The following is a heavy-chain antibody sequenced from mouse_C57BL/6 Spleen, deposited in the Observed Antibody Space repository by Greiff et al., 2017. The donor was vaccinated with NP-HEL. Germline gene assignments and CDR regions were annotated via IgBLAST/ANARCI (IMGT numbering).Heavy chain of an antibody. Sequence: QVTLNESGPGILQSSQTLSLTCSFSGFSLSTSGMGVSWIRQPSGKGLEWLAHIYWDDDKRYNPSLKSRLTISKDTSRNQVFLKITSVDTADTATDYCAPSYDGYYYAMDYWGQGTSVTVSS. D-gene: IGHD2-3*01. CDR2: IYWDDDK. CDR3: APSYDGYYYAMDY. CDR1: GFSLSTSGMG. J-gene: IGHJ4*01. V-gene: IGHV8-12*01.